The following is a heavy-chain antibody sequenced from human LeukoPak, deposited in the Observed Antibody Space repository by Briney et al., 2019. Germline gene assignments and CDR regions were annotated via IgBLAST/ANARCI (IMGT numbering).Heavy chain of an antibody. CDR2: IRSRANSHAT. D-gene: IGHD2-15*01. CDR1: GFTFSDSG. Sequence: GGSLKLSCAASGFTFSDSGMHWVRQASGKGLEWVGRIRSRANSHATAYAASVRGRFTISSDDSKNTAYPQMNSLRTEDTAVYYCTRRYCSGGSCYSDYWGQGTLVTVSS. V-gene: IGHV3-73*01. CDR3: TRRYCSGGSCYSDY. J-gene: IGHJ4*02.